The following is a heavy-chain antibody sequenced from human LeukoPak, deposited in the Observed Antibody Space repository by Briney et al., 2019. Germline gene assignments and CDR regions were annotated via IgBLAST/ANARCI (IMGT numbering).Heavy chain of an antibody. Sequence: SVKVSCRASGGTFSSYAISWVRQAPGQGLEWMGGIIPIFGTANYAQKFQGRVTITADESTSTAYMELSSLRSEDTAVYYCAREAVTIFGVVIKGESFGYCFDYWGQGTLVTVSS. CDR2: IIPIFGTA. V-gene: IGHV1-69*13. J-gene: IGHJ4*02. CDR1: GGTFSSYA. CDR3: AREAVTIFGVVIKGESFGYCFDY. D-gene: IGHD3-3*01.